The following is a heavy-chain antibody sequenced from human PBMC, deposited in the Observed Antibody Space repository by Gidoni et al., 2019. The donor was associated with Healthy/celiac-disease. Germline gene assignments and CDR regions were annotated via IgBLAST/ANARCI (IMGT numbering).Heavy chain of an antibody. Sequence: QLQLQESGPGLVQPSETLSLTCTVSGGSISSSSYYWGWIRQPPGKGLEWIGSIYYSGSTYYNPSLKSRDTISVDTSKNQFSLKLSSVTAADTAVYYCARRAPPRWYFDLWGRGTLVTVSS. V-gene: IGHV4-39*01. CDR2: IYYSGST. J-gene: IGHJ2*01. CDR3: ARRAPPRWYFDL. CDR1: GGSISSSSYY.